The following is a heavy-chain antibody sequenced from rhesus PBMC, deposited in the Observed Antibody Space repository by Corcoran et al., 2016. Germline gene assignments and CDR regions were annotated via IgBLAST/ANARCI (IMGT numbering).Heavy chain of an antibody. Sequence: QVQLQESGPGLVKPSETLSLTCAVSGGSISSSNWWSWIRQSSGKGLEWIGSIYGGSGCTTYIPSLKRRVPMSTGTSKDQCSLKLSSVTAADTAVCYCARRVATVTLSYFDCWGQGVLVNVSS. CDR3: ARRVATVTLSYFDC. V-gene: IGHV4-93*02. CDR2: IYGGSGCT. J-gene: IGHJ4*01. D-gene: IGHD5-36*02. CDR1: GGSISSSNW.